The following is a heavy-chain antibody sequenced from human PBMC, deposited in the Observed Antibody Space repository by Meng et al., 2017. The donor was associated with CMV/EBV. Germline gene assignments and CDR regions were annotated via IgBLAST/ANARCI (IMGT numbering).Heavy chain of an antibody. V-gene: IGHV1-69*10. CDR3: ASGGLGLGYCSSTSCSYYYGMDV. CDR1: GGTFSSYA. CDR2: IIPILGTA. J-gene: IGHJ6*02. Sequence: SVKVSCKASGGTFSSYAISWVRQAPGQGLEWMGGIIPILGTANYAQKFQGRVTITADKSTSTAYMELSSLRSEDTAVYYCASGGLGLGYCSSTSCSYYYGMDVWGQGTTVTVSS. D-gene: IGHD2-2*01.